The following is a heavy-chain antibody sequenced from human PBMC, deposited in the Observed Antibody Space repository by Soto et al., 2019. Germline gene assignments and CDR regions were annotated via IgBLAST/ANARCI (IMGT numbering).Heavy chain of an antibody. CDR2: ISSSSSYI. CDR1: GFTFSSYS. J-gene: IGHJ3*02. D-gene: IGHD6-13*01. V-gene: IGHV3-21*01. CDR3: AIDLEIAAAGYSIRADAFDI. Sequence: GGSLRLSCAASGFTFSSYSMNWVRQAPGKGLEWVSSISSSSSYIYYADSVKGRFTISRDNAKNSLYLQMNSLRAEDTAVYYCAIDLEIAAAGYSIRADAFDIWGQGTMVTVSS.